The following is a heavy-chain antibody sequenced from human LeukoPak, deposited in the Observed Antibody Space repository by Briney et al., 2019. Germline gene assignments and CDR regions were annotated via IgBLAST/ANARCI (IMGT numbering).Heavy chain of an antibody. CDR1: GYSFTSYW. V-gene: IGHV5-51*01. J-gene: IGHJ3*02. CDR2: IFPGDSDT. D-gene: IGHD6-13*01. Sequence: GESLKISCKGSGYSFTSYWIGWVRQMPGKGLEWMGVIFPGDSDTRYSPSFQGQVTISADKSISTAYLQWSSLKASDTAMYYCARPKKDKGYDAFDIWGQGTMVTVSS. CDR3: ARPKKDKGYDAFDI.